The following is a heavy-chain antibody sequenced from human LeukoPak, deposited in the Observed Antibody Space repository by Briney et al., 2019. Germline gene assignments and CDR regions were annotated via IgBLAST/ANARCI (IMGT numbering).Heavy chain of an antibody. J-gene: IGHJ4*02. V-gene: IGHV3-30*18. CDR1: GFTFSSYG. CDR2: TTYDGSTK. Sequence: GGSLRLSCAASGFTFSSYGMHWVRQAPGKGLEWVALTTYDGSTKYYADSVKGRFTISKDNSRNTLYLQMNSLKVEDTAIYYCAKPLDEYFNFWGQGTLVTVSS. CDR3: AKPLDEYFNF.